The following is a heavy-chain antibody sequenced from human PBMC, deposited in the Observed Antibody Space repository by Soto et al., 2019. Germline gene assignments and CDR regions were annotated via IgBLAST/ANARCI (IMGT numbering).Heavy chain of an antibody. V-gene: IGHV4-59*01. D-gene: IGHD5-12*01. CDR3: ARAKEPWFDP. Sequence: QVQLQESGPGLVKPSETLSLTCTVSGGSISSYYWSWIRQPPGKGLEWIGYIYYSGSTNYNPSLKRRVTISVDTSKNQFSLKLSSVTAADTAVYYCARAKEPWFDPWGQGTLVTVSS. CDR2: IYYSGST. J-gene: IGHJ5*02. CDR1: GGSISSYY.